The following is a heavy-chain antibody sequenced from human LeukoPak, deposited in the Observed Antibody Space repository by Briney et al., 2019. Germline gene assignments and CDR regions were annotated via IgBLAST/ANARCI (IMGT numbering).Heavy chain of an antibody. CDR2: ISSSSSYI. D-gene: IGHD3-3*01. CDR3: ARDRLLEDREYNYYYYMDV. Sequence: KAGGSLRLSCAASGFTFSSYSMNWVRQAPGKGLEWVSSISSSSSYIYYADSVKGRFTISRDNAKNSLYLQMNSLRVEDTAVYYCARDRLLEDREYNYYYYMDVWGKGTTVTVSS. J-gene: IGHJ6*03. CDR1: GFTFSSYS. V-gene: IGHV3-21*01.